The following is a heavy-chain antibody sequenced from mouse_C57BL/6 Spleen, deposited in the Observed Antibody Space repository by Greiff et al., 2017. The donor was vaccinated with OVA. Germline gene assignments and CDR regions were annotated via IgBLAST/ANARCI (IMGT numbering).Heavy chain of an antibody. V-gene: IGHV1-69*01. D-gene: IGHD2-4*01. J-gene: IGHJ2*01. Sequence: QVQLQQSGAELVMPCASVKLSCTASGYTFTSYWMRWVKLRPGQGLEWIGEIDPSDSYTNYNQKFQGKSTLTVDKSSSKAYMQLSSVTSEDSAVYCCAREELRGGFGYWGQGTTLTVSS. CDR3: AREELRGGFGY. CDR2: IDPSDSYT. CDR1: GYTFTSYW.